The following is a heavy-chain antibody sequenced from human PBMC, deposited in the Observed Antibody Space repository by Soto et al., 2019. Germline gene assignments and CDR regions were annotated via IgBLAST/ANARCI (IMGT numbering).Heavy chain of an antibody. V-gene: IGHV1-18*01. Sequence: ASVKVSCKTSGYTFSFYGISWVRQAPGQGLEWMGWISAYNNHTNYAQKVHDRVSMTTDTSTNTAYMELRSLRSDDTAVYYCARVPRYTSGYYGAEDEYLQHWGQGTLVTVSS. CDR3: ARVPRYTSGYYGAEDEYLQH. J-gene: IGHJ1*01. D-gene: IGHD3-22*01. CDR2: ISAYNNHT. CDR1: GYTFSFYG.